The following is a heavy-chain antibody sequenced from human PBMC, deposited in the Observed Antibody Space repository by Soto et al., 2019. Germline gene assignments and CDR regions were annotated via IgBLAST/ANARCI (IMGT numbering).Heavy chain of an antibody. CDR1: GGTFSSYA. Sequence: SVKVSCKASGGTFSSYAISWVRQAPGQGLEWMGGIIPIFGTANYAQKFQGRVTITADESTSTAYMELSSLRSEDTAVYYCARGNMRAFGVVAKYGFDVRRQGPTVP. V-gene: IGHV1-69*13. CDR2: IIPIFGTA. CDR3: ARGNMRAFGVVAKYGFDV. J-gene: IGHJ6*01. D-gene: IGHD3-3*01.